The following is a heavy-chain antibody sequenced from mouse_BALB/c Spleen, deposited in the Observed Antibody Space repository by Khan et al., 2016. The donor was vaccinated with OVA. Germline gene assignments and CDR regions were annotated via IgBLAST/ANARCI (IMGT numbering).Heavy chain of an antibody. CDR3: AREEALYYFDY. CDR2: IYPGTDNT. Sequence: VQLQQSGAELVRPGASVKLSCKTSGYIFTNYWIHWVKQRSGQGLEWIARIYPGTDNTYYNEKLKDKATLTVDKSSSTAYMQLSSLQSEDSAVYFCAREEALYYFDYWGQGTTLTVSS. CDR1: GYIFTNYW. D-gene: IGHD3-2*02. V-gene: IGHV1S132*01. J-gene: IGHJ2*01.